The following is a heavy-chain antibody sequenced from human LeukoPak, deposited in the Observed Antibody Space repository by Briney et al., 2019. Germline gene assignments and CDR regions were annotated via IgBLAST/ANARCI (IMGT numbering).Heavy chain of an antibody. D-gene: IGHD2-2*01. J-gene: IGHJ6*02. CDR1: GFTFNNYE. CDR3: ARAMPQKRYYGMDV. V-gene: IGHV3-48*03. Sequence: PGGYLRLSCATSGFTFNNYEMNWVRQAPGKGLEWLSYIYSSGSPKYYADSVKGRFTISRDDAQKSVYLHMNSLGAEDTAVYYCARAMPQKRYYGMDVWGQGTTVAVSS. CDR2: IYSSGSPK.